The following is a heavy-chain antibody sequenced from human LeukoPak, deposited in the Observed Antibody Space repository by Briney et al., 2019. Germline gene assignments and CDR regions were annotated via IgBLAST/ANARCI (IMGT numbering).Heavy chain of an antibody. V-gene: IGHV1-18*01. J-gene: IGHJ4*02. CDR1: GCTFMSYG. CDR2: ISAYNGNT. Sequence: ASVKVSCKASGCTFMSYGISWVRQAPGQGLEWMGWISAYNGNTNYAQKLQGRVTMTTETSTSTAYMELRSLRSDDTAVYYCARWIQLWYYFDYWGQGTLVTVSS. CDR3: ARWIQLWYYFDY. D-gene: IGHD5-18*01.